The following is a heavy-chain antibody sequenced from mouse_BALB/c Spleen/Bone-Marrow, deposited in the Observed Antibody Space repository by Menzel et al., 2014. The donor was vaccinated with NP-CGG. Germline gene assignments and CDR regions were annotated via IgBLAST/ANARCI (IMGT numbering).Heavy chain of an antibody. CDR3: ASPSWFAY. Sequence: ESGPGLVKPSQSLSLTCTVTGYSITSDYAWNWIRQLPGNKLEWMGYISYSGSTSYNPSLKSRISITRDTSKNQFFLQLNSVTTEDTATYYCASPSWFAYWGQGTLVTVSA. CDR1: GYSITSDYA. J-gene: IGHJ3*01. V-gene: IGHV3-2*02. CDR2: ISYSGST.